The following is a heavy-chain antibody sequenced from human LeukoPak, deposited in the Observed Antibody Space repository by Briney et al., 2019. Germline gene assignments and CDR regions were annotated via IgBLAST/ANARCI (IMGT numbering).Heavy chain of an antibody. CDR1: GGSISSYY. Sequence: SETLSLTCTVSGGSISSYYWYWIRQPPGKGLESVGYIFYSGRTNYNPSLKSRVTISVDTSKNQFSLKLNSVTAADTAVYYCARAGQGYCSSTSCYMSLDYWGQGTLVTVSS. J-gene: IGHJ4*02. CDR3: ARAGQGYCSSTSCYMSLDY. V-gene: IGHV4-59*01. D-gene: IGHD2-2*02. CDR2: IFYSGRT.